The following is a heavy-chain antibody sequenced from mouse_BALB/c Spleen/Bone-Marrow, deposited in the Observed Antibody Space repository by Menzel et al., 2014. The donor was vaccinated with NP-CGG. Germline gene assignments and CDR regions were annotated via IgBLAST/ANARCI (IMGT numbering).Heavy chain of an antibody. V-gene: IGHV1-54*01. CDR2: INPGSGST. Sequence: VKLMESGAELVRPGTSVKVSCKASGYAFTNYLIEWVKRRPGQGLEWIGVINPGSGSTNFNENFKGKATLTADKSSSTAYMQLSSLTSDDSAVYFCARRLTGTSAMDYWGQGTSVTVSS. CDR3: ARRLTGTSAMDY. D-gene: IGHD4-1*01. J-gene: IGHJ4*01. CDR1: GYAFTNYL.